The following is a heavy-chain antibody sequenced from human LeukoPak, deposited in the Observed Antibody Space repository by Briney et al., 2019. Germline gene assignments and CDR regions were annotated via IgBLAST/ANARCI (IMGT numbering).Heavy chain of an antibody. CDR1: GGSLSSYY. CDR2: IYYTGRA. V-gene: IGHV4-59*08. CDR3: ARHPGVGTYPLDS. D-gene: IGHD3-3*01. J-gene: IGHJ4*02. Sequence: SKTLPLTCTVSGGSLSSYYWSWIRQPPGEGLEYLGNIYYTGRANYNPSLKSRVTMSVDTSKNQFSLKLTSVTAADTAVYYCARHPGVGTYPLDSWGQGTLVTVSS.